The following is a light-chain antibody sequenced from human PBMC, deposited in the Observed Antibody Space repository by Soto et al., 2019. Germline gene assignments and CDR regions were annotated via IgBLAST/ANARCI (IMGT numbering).Light chain of an antibody. CDR3: QQYNNWPQT. Sequence: VMSQAPATLSVSQGERATLSCRASQSINNNVAWYQLKVGQAPRLLIYGASTRATGIPARFSGSGSGTEFTLTISSLQSEDFAEYHCQQYNNWPQTFGRGTKVDI. V-gene: IGKV3-15*01. CDR1: QSINNN. CDR2: GAS. J-gene: IGKJ1*01.